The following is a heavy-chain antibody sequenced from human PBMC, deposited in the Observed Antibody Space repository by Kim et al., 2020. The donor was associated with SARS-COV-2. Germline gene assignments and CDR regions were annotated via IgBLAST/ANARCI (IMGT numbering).Heavy chain of an antibody. V-gene: IGHV1-18*01. CDR3: ARVIEDGDYYDSSGYYYSFHWYDP. CDR2: ISAHNGNT. CDR1: GYTFTSYG. D-gene: IGHD3-22*01. J-gene: IGHJ5*01. Sequence: ASVKVSCKASGYTFTSYGISWVRQAPGQGLEWMGWISAHNGNTNYAQKLQGRVTMTTDTSTSTAYMELRSLRSDDTAVYYCARVIEDGDYYDSSGYYYSFHWYDPWAQGTLVTVSS.